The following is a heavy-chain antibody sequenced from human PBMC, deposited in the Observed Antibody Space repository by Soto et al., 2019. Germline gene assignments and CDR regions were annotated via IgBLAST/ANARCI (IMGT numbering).Heavy chain of an antibody. D-gene: IGHD3-10*01. CDR2: IESKTDGGTT. J-gene: IGHJ4*02. CDR1: GFTFSNAW. CDR3: TSEVRYSKRYIHY. Sequence: PGGSLRLSCAASGFTFSNAWMSWVRQAPGKGLEWVGHIESKTDGGTTDYAAPVKGRFTISRDDSKNTVYLQMNSLKTEDTALYYWTSEVRYSKRYIHYRGPGTLVTGSS. V-gene: IGHV3-15*04.